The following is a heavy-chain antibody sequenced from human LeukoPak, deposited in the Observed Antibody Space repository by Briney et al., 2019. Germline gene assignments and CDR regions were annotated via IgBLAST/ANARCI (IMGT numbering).Heavy chain of an antibody. Sequence: EASVKVSCKASGYTFTSYAMHWVRQAPGQRLEWMGWISAYNGNTNYAQKLQGRVTMTTDTSTSTAYMELRSLRSDDTAVYYCARDHGFVGYYNFDYWGQGTLVTVSS. J-gene: IGHJ4*02. CDR3: ARDHGFVGYYNFDY. D-gene: IGHD3-22*01. V-gene: IGHV1-18*01. CDR2: ISAYNGNT. CDR1: GYTFTSYA.